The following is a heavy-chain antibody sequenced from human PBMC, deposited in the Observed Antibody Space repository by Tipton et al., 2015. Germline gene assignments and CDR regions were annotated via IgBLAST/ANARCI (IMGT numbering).Heavy chain of an antibody. V-gene: IGHV4-4*09. CDR3: ARGQDETTSGEYFTH. D-gene: IGHD2/OR15-2a*01. CDR1: GGSISSEY. CDR2: IFLPGST. J-gene: IGHJ1*01. Sequence: TLSLTCTVSGGSISSEYWTWIRQTPAKGLEWIGYIFLPGSTNFNPSLRSRVTISVDTSENQFSLELMSVTAADTGVYFCARGQDETTSGEYFTHWGQGTLVTVSS.